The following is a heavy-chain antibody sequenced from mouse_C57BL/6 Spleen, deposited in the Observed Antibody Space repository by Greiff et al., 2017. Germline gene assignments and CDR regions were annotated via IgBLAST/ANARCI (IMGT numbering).Heavy chain of an antibody. D-gene: IGHD3-3*01. V-gene: IGHV1-47*01. J-gene: IGHJ4*01. CDR1: GYTFTTYP. CDR3: ARQGWDEDDAMDY. Sequence: QVQLQQSGAELVKPGASVKMSCKASGYTFTTYPIEWMKQNHGKSLEWIGNFHPYNDDTKYNEKFKGKATFTVEKSSSTIYLEVNRLTSDDAAVYYCARQGWDEDDAMDYGGQGTSVTVSS. CDR2: FHPYNDDT.